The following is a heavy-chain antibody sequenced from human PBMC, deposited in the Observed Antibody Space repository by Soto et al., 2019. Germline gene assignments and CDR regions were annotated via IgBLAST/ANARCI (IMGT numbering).Heavy chain of an antibody. CDR1: GFTFSSYA. V-gene: IGHV3-30-3*01. CDR3: ARALDFWRAYYYY. D-gene: IGHD3-3*01. CDR2: ISYDGSNK. Sequence: PGGTLRLSCAAYGFTFSSYAMHWVRQAPGKGLEWVAVISYDGSNKYYADSVKGRFTISRDNSKNTLYLQMNSLRAEDTAVYYCARALDFWRAYYYYWGQGSLVIVSA. J-gene: IGHJ4*02.